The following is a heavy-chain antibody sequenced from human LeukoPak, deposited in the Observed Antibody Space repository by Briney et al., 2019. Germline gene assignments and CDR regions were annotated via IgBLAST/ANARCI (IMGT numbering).Heavy chain of an antibody. V-gene: IGHV3-30*18. CDR3: AKDRGYSHGFDY. D-gene: IGHD5-18*01. CDR2: ISYDGRNK. Sequence: GGSLRLSCAASGFTFSSYGMHWVRQAPGKELEWVAGISYDGRNKEYVDSVKGRFTISRDNSKNTLYLQMNSLRAEDTAVYNCAKDRGYSHGFDYWGQGTLVTVSS. CDR1: GFTFSSYG. J-gene: IGHJ4*02.